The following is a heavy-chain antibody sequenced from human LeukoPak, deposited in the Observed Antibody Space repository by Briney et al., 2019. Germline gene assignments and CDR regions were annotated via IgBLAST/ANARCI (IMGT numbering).Heavy chain of an antibody. D-gene: IGHD2-21*01. CDR3: TTGRHIVVARIDY. Sequence: GGSLRLSCAASGFTFSSVWMSWVRQAPGKGLEWVGRIKSKTDGGTTDYAAPVKGRFSISRDDSKNTLHLQMNSLKTEDTAVYYCTTGRHIVVARIDYWGQGTLVTVSS. CDR2: IKSKTDGGTT. J-gene: IGHJ4*02. V-gene: IGHV3-15*01. CDR1: GFTFSSVW.